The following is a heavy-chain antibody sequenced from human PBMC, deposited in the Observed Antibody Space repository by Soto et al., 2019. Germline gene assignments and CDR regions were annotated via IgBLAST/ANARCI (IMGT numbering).Heavy chain of an antibody. J-gene: IGHJ5*02. CDR2: IYYSGST. Sequence: SETLSLTCTVSGGSISSSSYYWGWIRQPPGKGLEWIGSIYYSGSTYYNPSLKSRVTISVDTSKNQFSLKLSSVTAADTAVYYCARHFRGFEYQLLMIYSWFDPWGQGTLVTVSS. V-gene: IGHV4-39*01. D-gene: IGHD2-2*01. CDR1: GGSISSSSYY. CDR3: ARHFRGFEYQLLMIYSWFDP.